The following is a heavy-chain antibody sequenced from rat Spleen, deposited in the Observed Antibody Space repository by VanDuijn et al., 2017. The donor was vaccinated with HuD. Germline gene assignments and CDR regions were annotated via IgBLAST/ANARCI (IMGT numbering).Heavy chain of an antibody. D-gene: IGHD1-1*01. CDR2: IWTGGST. CDR3: ARSDYSGDVDY. Sequence: QVQLKESGPGLVQPSQTLSLTCTVSGFSLTSFHVSWVRQPPGKGLEWMGVIWTGGSTAYNSLLKSRLSITRDTSKSQVFLKMNNLQTEDTAMYFCARSDYSGDVDYWGQGVMVTVSS. CDR1: GFSLTSFH. J-gene: IGHJ2*01. V-gene: IGHV2-43*01.